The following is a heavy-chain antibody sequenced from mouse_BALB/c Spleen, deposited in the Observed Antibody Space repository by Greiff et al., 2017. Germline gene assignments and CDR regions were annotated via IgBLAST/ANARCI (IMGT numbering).Heavy chain of an antibody. V-gene: IGHV1-5*01. CDR2: IYPGNSDT. D-gene: IGHD2-3*01. J-gene: IGHJ4*01. CDR3: TRSDDGYCVGAMDY. Sequence: VQLQQSGTVLARPGASVKMSCKASGYTFTSYWMHWVKQRPGQGLEWIGAIYPGNSDTSYNQKFKGKAKLTAVTSTSTAYMELSSLTNEDSAVYYCTRSDDGYCVGAMDYWGQGTSVTVSS. CDR1: GYTFTSYW.